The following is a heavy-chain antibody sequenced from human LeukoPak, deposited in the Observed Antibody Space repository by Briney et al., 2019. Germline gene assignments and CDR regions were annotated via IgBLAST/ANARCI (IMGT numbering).Heavy chain of an antibody. D-gene: IGHD2-2*01. CDR2: INPNSGNT. J-gene: IGHJ3*02. CDR3: ASVGGLYSTYAFDI. Sequence: ASVKVSCKASRYTFTSYDINWVRQATGQGLEWMGWINPNSGNTGYAQKFQGRVTITRNTSISTAYMELSSLRSEDTAVYYCASVGGLYSTYAFDIWGQGTMVTVSS. CDR1: RYTFTSYD. V-gene: IGHV1-8*03.